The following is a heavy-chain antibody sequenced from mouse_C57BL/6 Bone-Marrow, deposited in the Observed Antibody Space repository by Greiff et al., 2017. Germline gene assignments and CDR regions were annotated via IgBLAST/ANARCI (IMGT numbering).Heavy chain of an antibody. Sequence: QVQLKESGAELARPGASVKLSCKASGYTFTSYGISWVKQRTGQGLEWIGEIYPRSGNTYYNEKFKGKATLTADKSSSTAYMELRSLTSEGSAVYFCARWKNWDRFAYWGQGTLVTVSA. V-gene: IGHV1-81*01. CDR2: IYPRSGNT. CDR1: GYTFTSYG. CDR3: ARWKNWDRFAY. J-gene: IGHJ3*01. D-gene: IGHD4-1*01.